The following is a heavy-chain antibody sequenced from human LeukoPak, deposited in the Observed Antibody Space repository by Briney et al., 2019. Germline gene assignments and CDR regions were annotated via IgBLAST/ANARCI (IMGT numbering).Heavy chain of an antibody. D-gene: IGHD4-23*01. V-gene: IGHV4-61*03. Sequence: SETLSLTCTVSGASVNSDSYYWSWIRQPPGKGLEWVGHIYNGGSTNYNPSLKSRVTMSVDTSKNHFSVKLSSVTAADTAVYYCARHYRGLDYWGRGTLATVSS. CDR2: IYNGGST. J-gene: IGHJ4*02. CDR1: GASVNSDSYY. CDR3: ARHYRGLDY.